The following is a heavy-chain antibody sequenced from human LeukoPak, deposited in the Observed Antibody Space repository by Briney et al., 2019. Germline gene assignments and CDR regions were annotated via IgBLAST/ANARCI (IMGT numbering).Heavy chain of an antibody. CDR1: GFTFSNYA. D-gene: IGHD3-16*01. Sequence: PGGSLRLSCAASGFTFSNYAVSWVRQAPGKGLECISRISGSGGNTYYADSVKGRFTISTDNSKNTLYLQMNSLGAEDTAIYYCGRAFPPLRTSSAGDLWGQGILVTVSS. CDR3: GRAFPPLRTSSAGDL. CDR2: ISGSGGNT. V-gene: IGHV3-23*01. J-gene: IGHJ4*02.